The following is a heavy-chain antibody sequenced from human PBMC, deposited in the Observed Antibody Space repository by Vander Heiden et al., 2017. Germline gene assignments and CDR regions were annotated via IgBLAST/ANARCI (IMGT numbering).Heavy chain of an antibody. CDR1: GGSISSYY. CDR3: ARGYSSGWTDAFDI. D-gene: IGHD6-19*01. J-gene: IGHJ3*02. V-gene: IGHV4-4*07. CDR2: IYTSGST. Sequence: QVQLQESRPGLVKPSETLSPTCIVPGGSISSYYWSWIRQAAGKGLEWIGRIYTSGSTKYNPSLKSRVIMSVDTSKNQFSLKLTSVTAADTALYYCARGYSSGWTDAFDIWGQGTMVTVSS.